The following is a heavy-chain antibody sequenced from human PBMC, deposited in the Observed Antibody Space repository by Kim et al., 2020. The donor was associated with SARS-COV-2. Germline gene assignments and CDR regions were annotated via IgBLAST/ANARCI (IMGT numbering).Heavy chain of an antibody. V-gene: IGHV3-33*01. CDR1: GFTFRYYG. CDR3: SRAPATQDDD. CDR2: RWYDGSNK. Sequence: GGSLRLSCAALGFTFRYYGRHWVRQAPGKGLEWLAVRWYDGSNKYYADFVKGRITISRDNCKNMLYLQMNSLRVEDTSVYYCSRAPATQDDDWGQGTHVTVSS. J-gene: IGHJ4*02.